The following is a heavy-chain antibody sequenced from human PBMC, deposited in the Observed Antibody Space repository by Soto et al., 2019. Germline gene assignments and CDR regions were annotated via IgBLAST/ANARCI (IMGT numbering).Heavy chain of an antibody. CDR1: GFTFSSYA. J-gene: IGHJ4*02. V-gene: IGHV3-30-3*01. Sequence: PGGSLRLSCAASGFTFSSYAMHWVRQAPGKGLEWVAVISYDGSNKYYADSVKGRFTISRDNSKNTLYLQMNSLRAEDTAVYYCARDYYDSSGYFYWYWGQGTLVTVSS. CDR3: ARDYYDSSGYFYWY. D-gene: IGHD3-22*01. CDR2: ISYDGSNK.